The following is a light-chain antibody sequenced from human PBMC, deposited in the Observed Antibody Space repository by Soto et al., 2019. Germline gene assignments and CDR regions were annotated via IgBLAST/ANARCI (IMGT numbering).Light chain of an antibody. J-gene: IGKJ1*01. CDR1: QSISSW. Sequence: DIQMTQSPSTLSASVGDRVTITCRASQSISSWLAWYQQKPGKAPKLLIYDASRLESGVPSRFSGSGSGTEFTLTISSLQPDDFATYYCQKYNSYSPRTFGQGTKVEIK. CDR3: QKYNSYSPRT. CDR2: DAS. V-gene: IGKV1-5*01.